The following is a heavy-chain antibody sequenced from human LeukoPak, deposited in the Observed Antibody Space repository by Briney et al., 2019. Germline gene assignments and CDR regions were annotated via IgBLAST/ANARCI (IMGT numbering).Heavy chain of an antibody. D-gene: IGHD5-24*01. CDR1: GFSFSIYA. Sequence: GGSLRLSCAASGFSFSIYAMNWVRQAPGKGLEWVSLIIGNGRDIRYADSVKGRFTTSRDNSKDTLYLQMNSLRAEDTAIYYCARDIQLSTWGLGTMVTVSS. J-gene: IGHJ3*01. CDR3: ARDIQLST. V-gene: IGHV3-23*01. CDR2: IIGNGRDI.